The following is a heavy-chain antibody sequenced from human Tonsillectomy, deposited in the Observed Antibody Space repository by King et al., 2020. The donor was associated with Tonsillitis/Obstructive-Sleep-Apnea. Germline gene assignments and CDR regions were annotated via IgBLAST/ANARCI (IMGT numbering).Heavy chain of an antibody. CDR2: LSYDGGNE. CDR1: GFTFSIYG. J-gene: IGHJ4*02. D-gene: IGHD3-10*01. CDR3: AKKGSGSYYNLPDS. Sequence: VQLVESGGGVVQPGRSLRLSCAASGFTFSIYGMHWVRQAPGKGLEWVAVLSYDGGNEYYADSVKGRFTISRDNSKNTLYLQMNRLRAEDTAVYYFAKKGSGSYYNLPDSWGQGTLVTVSS. V-gene: IGHV3-30*18.